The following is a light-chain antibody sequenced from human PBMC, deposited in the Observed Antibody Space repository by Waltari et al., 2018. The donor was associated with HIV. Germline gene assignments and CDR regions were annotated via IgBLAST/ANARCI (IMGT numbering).Light chain of an antibody. Sequence: SSELTQDPAVSVALGQTVRLTCQGDSPTKSTDNWYQKKTGQAPLLILYGKNHYRRSGIPARFSGSASGTTASLTITGAQAEDEADYYCDSRDTNNKHHVFGTGT. CDR2: GKN. J-gene: IGLJ1*01. CDR1: SPTKST. V-gene: IGLV3-19*01. CDR3: DSRDTNNKHHV.